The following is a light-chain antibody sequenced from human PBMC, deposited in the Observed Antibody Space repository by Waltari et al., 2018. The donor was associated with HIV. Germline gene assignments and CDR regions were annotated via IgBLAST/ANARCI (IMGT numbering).Light chain of an antibody. CDR1: RSNIGNNF. J-gene: IGLJ3*02. Sequence: QPKMTQAPSASKTPGQRITMSCSGGRSNIGNNFISWYQQFPGVPPPLVIYRNDQRPTGVPGRFSGSKSGTAAFLAITGLRLEDEATYICASWDDTLGHWIFGGGTKLTVL. V-gene: IGLV1-47*01. CDR2: RND. CDR3: ASWDDTLGHWI.